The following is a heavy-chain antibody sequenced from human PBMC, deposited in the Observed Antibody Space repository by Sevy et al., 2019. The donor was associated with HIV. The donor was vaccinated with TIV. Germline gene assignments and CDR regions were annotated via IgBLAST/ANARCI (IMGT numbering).Heavy chain of an antibody. V-gene: IGHV4-59*12. Sequence: SETLSLTCTVSGGSISSYYWNWLRQPPGKGLEWIGYIYYSGSTNYNPSLKSRVTISVDTSKNQFSLKLSSVTAADTAVYYCARVPSWRGGFDYWGQGTLVTVSS. D-gene: IGHD3-10*01. CDR1: GGSISSYY. CDR2: IYYSGST. CDR3: ARVPSWRGGFDY. J-gene: IGHJ4*02.